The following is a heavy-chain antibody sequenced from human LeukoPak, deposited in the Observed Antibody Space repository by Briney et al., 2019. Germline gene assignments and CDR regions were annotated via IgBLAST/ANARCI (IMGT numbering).Heavy chain of an antibody. D-gene: IGHD3-22*01. CDR3: VGDLTSSGNPLLIAFDI. V-gene: IGHV5-51*01. CDR2: IYPGDSDT. J-gene: IGHJ3*02. Sequence: GESLKISCKGSGYSFTSYWIGWVRQMPGKGLEWMGIIYPGDSDTRYSPSFQGQVTISADKSISTAYLQWSSLKASDTATYYCVGDLTSSGNPLLIAFDIWGQGTMVTVPS. CDR1: GYSFTSYW.